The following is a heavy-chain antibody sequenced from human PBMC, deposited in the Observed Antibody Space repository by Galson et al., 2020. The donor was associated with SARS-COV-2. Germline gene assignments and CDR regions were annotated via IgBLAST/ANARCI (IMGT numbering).Heavy chain of an antibody. CDR2: ISGKSTYI. CDR3: ARGIGTSGGISFDR. J-gene: IGHJ5*02. V-gene: IGHV3-11*06. Sequence: SLRLSCMASGFTFSDHYMSWIRQAPGKGLAWVAFISGKSTYINYAESVKGRFSLSRDNAKNSMYVQINRLRVKDTGIYYCARGIGTSGGISFDRWGQGIQVTVSA. D-gene: IGHD1-1*01. CDR1: GFTFSDHY.